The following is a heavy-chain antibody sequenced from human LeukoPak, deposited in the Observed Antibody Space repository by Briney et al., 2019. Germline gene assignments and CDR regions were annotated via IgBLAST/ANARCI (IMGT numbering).Heavy chain of an antibody. Sequence: GGSLRLSCAASGFTFSDYYMSWVRQAPGKGLEWVSAISGSGGSTYCADSVKGRFTISRDNSKNTLYLQMNSLRAEDTAVYYCAKGPGDFWSGYTRNAEYFQHWGQGTLVTVSS. V-gene: IGHV3-23*01. J-gene: IGHJ1*01. CDR1: GFTFSDYY. CDR3: AKGPGDFWSGYTRNAEYFQH. CDR2: ISGSGGST. D-gene: IGHD3-3*01.